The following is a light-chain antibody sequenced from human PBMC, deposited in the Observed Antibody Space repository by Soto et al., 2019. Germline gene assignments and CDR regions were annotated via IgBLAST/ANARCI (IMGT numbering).Light chain of an antibody. J-gene: IGLJ2*01. CDR3: SSYTSSSTPGV. Sequence: QSVLTQPASVSGSPEQSITISCTGTSSDVGGYNYVSWYQQHPGKAPKLMIYDVSNRPSGVSNRFSGSKSGNTASLTISGLQAEDEADYYCSSYTSSSTPGVFGGGTKLTVL. V-gene: IGLV2-14*01. CDR2: DVS. CDR1: SSDVGGYNY.